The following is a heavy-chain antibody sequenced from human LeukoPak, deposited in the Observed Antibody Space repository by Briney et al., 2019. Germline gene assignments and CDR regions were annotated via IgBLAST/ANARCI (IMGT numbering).Heavy chain of an antibody. V-gene: IGHV4-59*08. D-gene: IGHD4-17*01. CDR2: IHYTGRT. Sequence: SETLSLTCTVSGGSISSYYRSWIRQPPGKGLEWIGYIHYTGRTNYNPSLKRRVTISVDTSKNQFSLRRSSVTAADTAVYYCARHLDGALVPFDYWGQGTLVTVSS. CDR1: GGSISSYY. CDR3: ARHLDGALVPFDY. J-gene: IGHJ4*02.